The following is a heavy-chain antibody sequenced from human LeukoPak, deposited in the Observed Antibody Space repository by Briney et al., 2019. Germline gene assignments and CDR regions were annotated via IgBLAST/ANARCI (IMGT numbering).Heavy chain of an antibody. CDR2: ISAYNGNT. D-gene: IGHD6-19*01. Sequence: ASVKVSCKASGYTFTSYGISWVRQAPGQGLEWMGWISAYNGNTNYAQKFQGRVTMTRDMSTSTVYMELSSLRSEDTAVYYCARAYSSGRYHDAFDIWGQGTMVTVSS. V-gene: IGHV1-18*01. J-gene: IGHJ3*02. CDR3: ARAYSSGRYHDAFDI. CDR1: GYTFTSYG.